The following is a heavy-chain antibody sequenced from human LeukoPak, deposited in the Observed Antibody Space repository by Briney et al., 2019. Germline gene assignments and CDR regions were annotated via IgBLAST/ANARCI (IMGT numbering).Heavy chain of an antibody. CDR3: AARGYSYGYGDYYGMDV. CDR1: GFTFSSYG. D-gene: IGHD5-18*01. J-gene: IGHJ6*02. V-gene: IGHV3-30*02. Sequence: GGSLRLSCAASGFTFSSYGMHWVRQAPGKGLEWVAFIRYDGSNKYYADSVKGRFTISRDNSKNTLYLQMNSLRAEDTAAYYCAARGYSYGYGDYYGMDVWGQGATVTVSS. CDR2: IRYDGSNK.